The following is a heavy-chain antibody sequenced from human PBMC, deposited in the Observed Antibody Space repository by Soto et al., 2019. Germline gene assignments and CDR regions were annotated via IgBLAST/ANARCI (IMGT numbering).Heavy chain of an antibody. D-gene: IGHD3-3*01. Sequence: GESLKISCKGSGYSFTSYWIGWVRQMPGKGLEWMGIIYPGDSDTRYSPSFQGQVTISADKSISTAYLQWSSLKASDTDMYYCARLPGEREMYVYDFWSGYYRGGAFDYWGQGTLVTVSS. CDR2: IYPGDSDT. CDR3: ARLPGEREMYVYDFWSGYYRGGAFDY. CDR1: GYSFTSYW. V-gene: IGHV5-51*01. J-gene: IGHJ4*02.